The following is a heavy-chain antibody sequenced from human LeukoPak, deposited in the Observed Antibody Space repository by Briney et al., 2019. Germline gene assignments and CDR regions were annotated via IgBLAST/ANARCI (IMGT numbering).Heavy chain of an antibody. Sequence: ASVKVSCKASGYTFTGYYMHWVRQAPGQGLEWMGWINPNSGGTNYAQKFQGRVTMTRDTSISTAYMELSRLRSDDTAVYYCARDLHYYGSSGYSPSDAFDIWGQGTMVTVSS. CDR1: GYTFTGYY. V-gene: IGHV1-2*02. D-gene: IGHD3-22*01. CDR3: ARDLHYYGSSGYSPSDAFDI. J-gene: IGHJ3*02. CDR2: INPNSGGT.